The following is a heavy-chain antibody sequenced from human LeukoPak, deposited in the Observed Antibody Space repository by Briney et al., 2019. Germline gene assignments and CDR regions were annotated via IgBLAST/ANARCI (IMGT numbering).Heavy chain of an antibody. V-gene: IGHV4-61*05. D-gene: IGHD4-11*01. J-gene: IGHJ5*02. CDR3: ARHGTVTALEWFDP. CDR1: GGSISSSSYY. CDR2: IYYTGTT. Sequence: SETLSLTCTVSGGSISSSSYYWGWIRQPPGKGLEWIGYIYYTGTTNYNPSLKSRVTISLDTSKNQFSLKLTSVTAADTALYYCARHGTVTALEWFDPWGQGTLVTVSS.